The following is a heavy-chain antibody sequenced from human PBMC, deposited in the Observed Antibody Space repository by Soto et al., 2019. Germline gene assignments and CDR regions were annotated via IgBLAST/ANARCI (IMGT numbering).Heavy chain of an antibody. CDR1: GFTFSTYA. V-gene: IGHV3-23*01. CDR3: AKEAGRIFDY. J-gene: IGHJ4*02. CDR2: ITGSGGTT. Sequence: GGSLRLSCAASGFTFSTYAMSWVRQAPGKGLEWVSSITGSGGTTYYADSGKGRFTISRDNSKNTLYLQMNSLRDEDTAAYHCAKEAGRIFDYWGQGTLVTVSS. D-gene: IGHD3-10*01.